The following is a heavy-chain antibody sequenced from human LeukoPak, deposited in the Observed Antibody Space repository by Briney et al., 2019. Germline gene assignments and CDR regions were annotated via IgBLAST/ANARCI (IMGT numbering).Heavy chain of an antibody. Sequence: PSQTLSLTCAVSGGSISSGGYSWNWIRQSPSRGLEWLGRTYYRSKWYNDYAVSVKSRITINPDTSKNQFSLHLNSVTPEDTAVYYCAREPQGNWFDPWGQGTLVTVSS. V-gene: IGHV6-1*01. CDR2: TYYRSKWYN. J-gene: IGHJ5*02. CDR3: AREPQGNWFDP. CDR1: GGSISSGGYS.